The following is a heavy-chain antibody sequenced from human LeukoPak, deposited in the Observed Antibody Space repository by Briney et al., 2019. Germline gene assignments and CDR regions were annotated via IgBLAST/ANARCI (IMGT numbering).Heavy chain of an antibody. Sequence: GGSLRLSCAASGFTFSSYSMNWVRQAPGKGLEWVSSISSSSSYIYYADSVKGRFTISRDNAKNSLYLQMNSLRAEDTAVYYCAREPSNYGDHYFDYWGQGTLVTVSS. CDR2: ISSSSSYI. J-gene: IGHJ4*02. CDR3: AREPSNYGDHYFDY. CDR1: GFTFSSYS. D-gene: IGHD4-17*01. V-gene: IGHV3-21*01.